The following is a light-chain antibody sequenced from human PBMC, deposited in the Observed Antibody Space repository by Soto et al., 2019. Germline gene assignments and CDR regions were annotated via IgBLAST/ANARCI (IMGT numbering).Light chain of an antibody. V-gene: IGLV2-14*03. CDR1: SSDVGSTFNY. CDR3: SAYSTGSTPVL. Sequence: QSALTQPASVSGSPGQSITISCTGTSSDVGSTFNYVSWYQHHPGKAPRLIMSDVNHRPSGVSDRFSGSKSGNTASLTISGLQAEDEAHYFCSAYSTGSTPVLFGGGTK. J-gene: IGLJ3*02. CDR2: DVN.